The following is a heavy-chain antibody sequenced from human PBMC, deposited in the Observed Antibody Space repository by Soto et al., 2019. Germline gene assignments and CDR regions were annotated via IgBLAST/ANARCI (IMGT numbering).Heavy chain of an antibody. CDR3: ARAPSYGGNSEEFDY. J-gene: IGHJ4*02. CDR2: IYYSGST. Sequence: PSETLSLTCSGSGGSVGRGDYYWSWIRQHPGKGLEWIGYIYYSGSTYYNPSLKSRVTISVDTSKNQFSLKLGSVTAADTAVYYCARAPSYGGNSEEFDYWGQGTLVTVS. D-gene: IGHD4-17*01. CDR1: GGSVGRGDYY. V-gene: IGHV4-31*03.